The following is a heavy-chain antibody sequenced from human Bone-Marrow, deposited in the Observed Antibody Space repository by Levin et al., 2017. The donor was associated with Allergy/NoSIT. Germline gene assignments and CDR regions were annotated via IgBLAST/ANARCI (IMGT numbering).Heavy chain of an antibody. CDR3: AKDLSAVPAANYYYAMDV. CDR2: TSDSGGST. D-gene: IGHD2-2*01. CDR1: GFTFSSYA. V-gene: IGHV3-23*01. J-gene: IGHJ6*02. Sequence: GESLKISCAASGFTFSSYAMNWVRQAPGKGLEWVSGTSDSGGSTYYADSVKGRFTISRDNPKNTLYLQVNSLRAEDTALYYCAKDLSAVPAANYYYAMDVWGPGTTVTVSS.